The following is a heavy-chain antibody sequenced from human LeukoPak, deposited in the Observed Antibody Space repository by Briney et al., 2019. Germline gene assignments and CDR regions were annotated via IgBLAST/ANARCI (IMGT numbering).Heavy chain of an antibody. CDR3: ARDAGYCSGGSCLTFDY. J-gene: IGHJ4*02. CDR2: ISSSSSYI. CDR1: GFTFSSYS. Sequence: GGSLRLSCAASGFTFSSYSMNWVRQAPGKGLEWVSSISSSSSYIYYADSVKGRFTISRDNAKNSLYLQMSSLRAEDTAVYYCARDAGYCSGGSCLTFDYWGQGTLVTVSS. D-gene: IGHD2-15*01. V-gene: IGHV3-21*01.